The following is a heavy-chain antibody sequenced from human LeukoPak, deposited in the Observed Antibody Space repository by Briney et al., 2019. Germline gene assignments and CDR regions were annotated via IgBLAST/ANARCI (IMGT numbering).Heavy chain of an antibody. V-gene: IGHV3-49*03. CDR1: GFTFGDYA. CDR2: IRSKAYGGTT. J-gene: IGHJ4*02. Sequence: PGRPLRLSCTASGFTFGDYAMSGFRQAPGKGLEWVGFIRSKAYGGTTEYAASVKGRFTISRDDSKSIAYLQMNSLKTEDTAVYYCTRVEEARADFDYWGQGTLVTVSS. CDR3: TRVEEARADFDY.